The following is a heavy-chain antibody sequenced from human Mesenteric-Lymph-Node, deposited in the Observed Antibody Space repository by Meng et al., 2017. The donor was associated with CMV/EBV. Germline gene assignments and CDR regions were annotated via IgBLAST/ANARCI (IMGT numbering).Heavy chain of an antibody. Sequence: CTLSGGSISSYYWSWIRQPPGKGLEWIGYIYYSGSTNYNPSLKSRVTISVDTSKNQFSLKLSSVTAADTAVYYCARGGSIPIIYFDLWGRGTLVTVSS. CDR2: IYYSGST. CDR1: GGSISSYY. D-gene: IGHD1-26*01. V-gene: IGHV4-59*01. J-gene: IGHJ2*01. CDR3: ARGGSIPIIYFDL.